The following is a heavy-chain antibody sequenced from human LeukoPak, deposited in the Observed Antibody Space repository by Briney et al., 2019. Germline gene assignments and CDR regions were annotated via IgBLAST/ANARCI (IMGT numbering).Heavy chain of an antibody. CDR3: ARAAIVVVPAALDPSSYYYYGMDV. Sequence: GASVKVSCKASGYTFTSYGISWVRQALGQGLEWMGWISAYNGNTNYAQKLQGRVTMTTDTSTSTAYMELRSLRSDDTAVYYCARAAIVVVPAALDPSSYYYYGMDVWGQGTTVTVSS. D-gene: IGHD2-2*01. CDR2: ISAYNGNT. V-gene: IGHV1-18*01. J-gene: IGHJ6*02. CDR1: GYTFTSYG.